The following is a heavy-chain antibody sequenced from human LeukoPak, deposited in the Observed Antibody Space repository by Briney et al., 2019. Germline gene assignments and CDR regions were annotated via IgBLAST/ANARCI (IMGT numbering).Heavy chain of an antibody. D-gene: IGHD1-26*01. Sequence: GASVKVSCKASGYTFTTYDINWVRQATGQGLEWMGWMNPKSGYSGFAQKFQGRVTMTRDTSISTAYMELSSLRSEDTAVYYCARVTGSIDYRGKGTLVTVSS. CDR3: ARVTGSIDY. V-gene: IGHV1-8*01. CDR2: MNPKSGYS. CDR1: GYTFTTYD. J-gene: IGHJ4*02.